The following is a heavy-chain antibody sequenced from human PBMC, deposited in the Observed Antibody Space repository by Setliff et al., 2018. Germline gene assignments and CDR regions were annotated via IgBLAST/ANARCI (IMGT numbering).Heavy chain of an antibody. CDR1: GDSISGRF. CDR3: ARGITPTTRPGYYYMDV. J-gene: IGHJ6*03. D-gene: IGHD3-16*01. Sequence: PSETLSLTCTVSGDSISGRFWNWIRQTPDKGLEWIGRVYYSGLDDLNPSLQSSLTISVDTSKKQFSLSLTSVTAADTAIYYCARGITPTTRPGYYYMDVWGKGTTVTVSS. CDR2: VYYSGLD. V-gene: IGHV4-59*11.